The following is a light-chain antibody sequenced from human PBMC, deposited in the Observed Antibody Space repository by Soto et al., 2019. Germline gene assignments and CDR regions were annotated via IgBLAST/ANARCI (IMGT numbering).Light chain of an antibody. CDR3: SSSTDTSIL. V-gene: IGLV2-14*01. CDR2: EVN. Sequence: QSALTQAASVSGSPGQSITISCTGASSDFGDHKSVSWYQHHPGKAPKLIISEVNYRPSGVSSRFSGSRSGNTASLTISGLQAEDEAHYYCSSSTDTSILFGGGTKLTVL. J-gene: IGLJ2*01. CDR1: SSDFGDHKS.